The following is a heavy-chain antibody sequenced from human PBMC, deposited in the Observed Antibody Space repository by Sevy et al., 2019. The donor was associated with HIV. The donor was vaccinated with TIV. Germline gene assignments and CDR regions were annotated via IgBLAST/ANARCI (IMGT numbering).Heavy chain of an antibody. Sequence: ASVKVSCKASGYTFTCDYLHWVRQAPGQGLEWMGRVYPNSGGTNYAQTFQGRVTMTRDTSISTAYMELSRLRSDDTAVYYCARDGGGGTTNSGMDVWGQGTTVTVSS. D-gene: IGHD1-7*01. CDR1: GYTFTCDY. V-gene: IGHV1-2*06. CDR3: ARDGGGGTTNSGMDV. J-gene: IGHJ6*02. CDR2: VYPNSGGT.